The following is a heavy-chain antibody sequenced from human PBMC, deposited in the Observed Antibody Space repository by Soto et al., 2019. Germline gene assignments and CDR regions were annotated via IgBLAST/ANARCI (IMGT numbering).Heavy chain of an antibody. CDR1: GGTFSSYA. V-gene: IGHV1-69*01. D-gene: IGHD2-8*01. Sequence: QVQLVQSGAEVKKPGSSVKVSCKASGGTFSSYAISWVRQAPGQGLEWMGGISPIFGTANYAQKFQGRVRISADECTSTAYMELSSLRSDYTAVYYCAGFHPPHGWCAPWCQGTMVSVSS. J-gene: IGHJ5*02. CDR2: ISPIFGTA. CDR3: AGFHPPHGWCAP.